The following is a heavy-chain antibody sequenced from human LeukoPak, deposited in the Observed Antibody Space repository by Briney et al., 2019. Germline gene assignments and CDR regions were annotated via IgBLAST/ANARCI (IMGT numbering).Heavy chain of an antibody. CDR3: ARLRCSGGSCYDDY. J-gene: IGHJ4*02. CDR1: GGSISSYF. D-gene: IGHD2-15*01. Sequence: SETLSLTCTVSGGSISSYFWNWIRQPPGKGLEWIGYIYYHGSTNYNPYLKSRVTISVNTSKNQFSLTLSSVTAADTAVYYCARLRCSGGSCYDDYWGQGTLVTVSS. V-gene: IGHV4-59*08. CDR2: IYYHGST.